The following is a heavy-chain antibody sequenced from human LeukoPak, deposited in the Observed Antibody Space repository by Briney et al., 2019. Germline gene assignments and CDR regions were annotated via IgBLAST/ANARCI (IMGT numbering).Heavy chain of an antibody. CDR2: ISYDGSNK. CDR3: ARGVPYASWSGPHYSDY. J-gene: IGHJ4*02. CDR1: GFTFSSYG. D-gene: IGHD3-3*01. Sequence: GGSLRLSCAASGFTFSSYGMHWVRQAPGKGLEWVAVISYDGSNKYYADSVKGRFSISRDNAKNSLYLQMNSLRAEDTAVYYCARGVPYASWSGPHYSDYWGQGTLVTVSS. V-gene: IGHV3-30*03.